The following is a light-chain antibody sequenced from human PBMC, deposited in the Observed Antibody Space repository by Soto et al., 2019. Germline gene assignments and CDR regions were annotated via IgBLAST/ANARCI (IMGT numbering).Light chain of an antibody. CDR1: QSVSTIY. CDR3: QKYGSSPWT. V-gene: IGKV3-20*01. Sequence: EVVLTQTPGTLSLSPGERATLSCRASQSVSTIYLAWYQRKPGQAPRLLIYGASSRATGIPYRFSGSGSGTDFTLTISRLEPEDFAVYYCQKYGSSPWTFGQGTKVEIK. J-gene: IGKJ1*01. CDR2: GAS.